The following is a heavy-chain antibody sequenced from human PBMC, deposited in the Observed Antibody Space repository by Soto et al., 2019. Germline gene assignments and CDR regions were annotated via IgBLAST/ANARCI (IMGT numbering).Heavy chain of an antibody. CDR1: GFTFSTYA. J-gene: IGHJ6*02. CDR2: ISSSSSYI. V-gene: IGHV3-21*01. CDR3: ARYDSSGYYWPYYYYGMDV. D-gene: IGHD3-22*01. Sequence: GGSLRLSCAASGFTFSTYAMNWVRQAPGKGLEWVSSISSSSSYIYYADSVKGRFTISRDNAKNSLYLQMNSLRAEDTAVYYCARYDSSGYYWPYYYYGMDVWGQGTTVTVSS.